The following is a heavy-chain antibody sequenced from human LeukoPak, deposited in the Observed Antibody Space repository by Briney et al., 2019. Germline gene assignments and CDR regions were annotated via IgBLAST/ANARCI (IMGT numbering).Heavy chain of an antibody. J-gene: IGHJ6*03. CDR1: SGSISSSSHY. D-gene: IGHD3-9*01. V-gene: IGHV4-39*07. Sequence: SETLSLTCTVSSGSISSSSHYWVWIRQSPGKVLERIGSINYNGNTYYNQTVNSRVTISVDTSKNQFSLKVNSVTAADTAVYYCARADILTGYPAGDYYFHMDVWGKGTTVTVSS. CDR3: ARADILTGYPAGDYYFHMDV. CDR2: INYNGNT.